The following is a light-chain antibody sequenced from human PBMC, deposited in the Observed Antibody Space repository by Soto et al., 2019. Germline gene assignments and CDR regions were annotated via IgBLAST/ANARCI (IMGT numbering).Light chain of an antibody. CDR1: QDISNY. Sequence: DIQMAQSPSSLCASVGGRVTTTCQASQDISNYLNWYQQKLGKAQKLLIYDASNLETGVPSRFSGSGSGTDFTFTISSLQPEDIATYYCQQYSHLITFGQGTRLETK. CDR2: DAS. CDR3: QQYSHLIT. V-gene: IGKV1-33*01. J-gene: IGKJ5*01.